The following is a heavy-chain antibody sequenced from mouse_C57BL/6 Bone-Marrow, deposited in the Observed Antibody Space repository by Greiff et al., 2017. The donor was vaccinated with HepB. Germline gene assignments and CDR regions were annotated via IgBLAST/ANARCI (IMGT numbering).Heavy chain of an antibody. CDR1: GYTFTSYW. D-gene: IGHD1-1*01. Sequence: VQLQQPGAELVMPGASVKLSCKASGYTFTSYWMHWVKQRPGQGLEWIGEIDPSDSYTNYNQKFKGKSTLTVDKSSSTAYMQLSSLTSEDSAVYYCARGDYGSSSYYYAMDYWGQGTSVTVSS. V-gene: IGHV1-69*01. J-gene: IGHJ4*01. CDR3: ARGDYGSSSYYYAMDY. CDR2: IDPSDSYT.